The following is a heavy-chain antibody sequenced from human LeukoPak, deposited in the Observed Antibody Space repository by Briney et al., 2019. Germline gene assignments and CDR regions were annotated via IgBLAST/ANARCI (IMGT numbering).Heavy chain of an antibody. CDR2: IWYDGSNK. CDR1: GFIFRNFG. Sequence: GGSLRLSCAASGFIFRNFGMHWVRQAPGKGLEWVAVIWYDGSNKYYADSVKGRFTTSRDNSKNMLFLQMNSLRAEDTAVYYCARDRSGLHYFDYWGQGTLVTVPS. CDR3: ARDRSGLHYFDY. J-gene: IGHJ4*02. V-gene: IGHV3-33*01. D-gene: IGHD5-12*01.